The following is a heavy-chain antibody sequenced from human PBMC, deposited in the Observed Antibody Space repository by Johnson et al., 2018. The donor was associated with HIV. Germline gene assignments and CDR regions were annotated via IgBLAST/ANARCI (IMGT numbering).Heavy chain of an antibody. Sequence: VQLVESGGGLVQPGGSLRLSCAASGFTFSNYWMHWVRQAPGKGLVWVSVVNSDGSSLSYADSVKGRFTISRDNAKNTLYLQMNSLRAEDTAAYYCARELSHDAFDIWGQGTMVTVSS. CDR2: VNSDGSSL. CDR1: GFTFSNYW. V-gene: IGHV3-74*01. CDR3: ARELSHDAFDI. J-gene: IGHJ3*02. D-gene: IGHD3-3*02.